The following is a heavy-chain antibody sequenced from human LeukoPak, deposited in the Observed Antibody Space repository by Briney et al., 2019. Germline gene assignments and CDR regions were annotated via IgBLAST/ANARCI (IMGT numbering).Heavy chain of an antibody. CDR2: ISGSGGST. V-gene: IGHV3-23*01. D-gene: IGHD1-26*01. Sequence: GGSLRLSCAASGFTFSSYAMSWVRQAPWKGLEWVSAISGSGGSTYYADSVKGRFTISRDNSKNTLYLQMNSLRAEDTAVYYCAKDRRGSYPGGYFDYWGQGTLVTVSS. J-gene: IGHJ4*02. CDR3: AKDRRGSYPGGYFDY. CDR1: GFTFSSYA.